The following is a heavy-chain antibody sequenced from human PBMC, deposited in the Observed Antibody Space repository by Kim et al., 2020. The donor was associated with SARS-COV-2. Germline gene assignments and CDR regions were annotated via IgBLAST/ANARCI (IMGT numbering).Heavy chain of an antibody. CDR1: GGSFSGYY. J-gene: IGHJ5*02. CDR3: ARSGEKLLWFGELLSGGVFDP. Sequence: SQTLSLTCAVYGGSFSGYYWSWIRQPPGKGLEWIGEINHSGSTNYNPSLKSRVTISVDTSKNQFSLKLSSVTAADTAVYYCARSGEKLLWFGELLSGGVFDPWGQGTLVTVSS. V-gene: IGHV4-34*01. CDR2: INHSGST. D-gene: IGHD3-10*01.